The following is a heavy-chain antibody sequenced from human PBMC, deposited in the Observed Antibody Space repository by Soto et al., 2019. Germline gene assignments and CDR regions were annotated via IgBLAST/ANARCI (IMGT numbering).Heavy chain of an antibody. J-gene: IGHJ3*02. V-gene: IGHV3-21*01. CDR3: ARTLLPSLDAFDI. CDR2: ISSSSSYI. D-gene: IGHD1-26*01. Sequence: GGSLRLSCAASGCTFSSYSMNWVRQAPRKGLEWVSSISSSSSYIYYADSVKGRFTISRDNAKNSLYLQMNSLRAEDTAVYYCARTLLPSLDAFDIWGQGTMVTVSS. CDR1: GCTFSSYS.